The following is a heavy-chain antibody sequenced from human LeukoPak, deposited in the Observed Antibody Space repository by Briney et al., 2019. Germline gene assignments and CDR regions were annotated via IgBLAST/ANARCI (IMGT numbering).Heavy chain of an antibody. D-gene: IGHD6-6*01. V-gene: IGHV4-34*01. CDR1: GRSFSGYY. CDR3: ARGGQLVPKNYAFDI. J-gene: IGHJ3*02. Sequence: SETLSLTCAVYGRSFSGYYWSWIRQPPGKGLEWIGEINHSGSTNYNPSLKSRVTISVDTSKNQFSLKLSSVTAADTAVYYCARGGQLVPKNYAFDIWGQGTMVTVSS. CDR2: INHSGST.